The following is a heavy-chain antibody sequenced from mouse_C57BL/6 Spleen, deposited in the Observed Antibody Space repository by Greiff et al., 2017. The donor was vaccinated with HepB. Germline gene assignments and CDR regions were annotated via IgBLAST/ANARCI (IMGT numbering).Heavy chain of an antibody. V-gene: IGHV1-39*01. D-gene: IGHD2-10*01. CDR2: INPNYGTT. J-gene: IGHJ4*01. Sequence: VQLKESGPELVKPGASVKISCKASGYSFTDYNMNWVKQSNGKSLEWIGVINPNYGTTSYNQKFKGKATLTVDQSSSTAYMQLNSLTSEDSAVYYCARGAYYGNPYAMDYWGQGTSVTVSS. CDR3: ARGAYYGNPYAMDY. CDR1: GYSFTDYN.